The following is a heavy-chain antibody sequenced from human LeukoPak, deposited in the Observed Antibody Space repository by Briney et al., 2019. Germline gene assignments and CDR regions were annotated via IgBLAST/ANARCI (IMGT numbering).Heavy chain of an antibody. J-gene: IGHJ4*02. CDR2: INHSGST. CDR1: GGSFSGYY. CDR3: AREGGDSSGWVDY. Sequence: PSETLSLTCAVYGGSFSGYYWSWIRQPPGKGLEWIGEINHSGSTNYNPSLKSRATISVDTSKNQFSLKLSSVTAADTAVYYCAREGGDSSGWVDYWGQGTLVTVSS. V-gene: IGHV4-34*01. D-gene: IGHD3-22*01.